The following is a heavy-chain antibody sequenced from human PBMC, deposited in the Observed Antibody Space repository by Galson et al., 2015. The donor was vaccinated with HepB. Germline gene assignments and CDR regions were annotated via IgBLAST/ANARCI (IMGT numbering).Heavy chain of an antibody. CDR3: ARDRGDSGSYLSYHYGMDV. CDR2: ISNSRSTI. V-gene: IGHV3-48*04. D-gene: IGHD3-10*01. J-gene: IGHJ6*02. Sequence: SLRLSCAASGFTFSSYNMNWVRQAPGKGLEWVSYISNSRSTIHYADSVKGRFTISRDNAKNLLHLQMNSLRAEDTAVYYCARDRGDSGSYLSYHYGMDVWGQGTTVTVSS. CDR1: GFTFSSYN.